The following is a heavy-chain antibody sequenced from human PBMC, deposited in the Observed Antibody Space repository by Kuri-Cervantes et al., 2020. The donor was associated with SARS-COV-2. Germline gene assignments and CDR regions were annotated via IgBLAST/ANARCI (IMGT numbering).Heavy chain of an antibody. CDR1: GASISRYY. V-gene: IGHV4-59*01. CDR3: ARILWSGYSAYYGMDV. Sequence: SETLSLTCTVSGASISRYYWSWIRQSPGKGLEWLGYISYSGTNNYNPSLKSRVTISVDTSQNQFSLKLKSVTAADTAVYYCARILWSGYSAYYGMDVWGQGTTVTVSS. CDR2: ISYSGTN. J-gene: IGHJ6*02. D-gene: IGHD3-3*01.